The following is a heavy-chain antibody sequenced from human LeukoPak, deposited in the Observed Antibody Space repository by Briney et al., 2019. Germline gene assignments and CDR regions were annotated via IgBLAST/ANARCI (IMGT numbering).Heavy chain of an antibody. V-gene: IGHV1-2*02. J-gene: IGHJ6*03. CDR2: INPNSGGT. CDR1: GYTFTGYY. CDR3: ARGLAAAAGLYYYYYYMDV. D-gene: IGHD6-13*01. Sequence: GASVKVSCKASGYTFTGYYMHWVRQAPGQGLEWMGWINPNSGGTNYAQKFQGRVTMTRDTSISTAYMELSRLRSDDTAVYYCARGLAAAAGLYYYYYYMDVWGKGTTVTVSS.